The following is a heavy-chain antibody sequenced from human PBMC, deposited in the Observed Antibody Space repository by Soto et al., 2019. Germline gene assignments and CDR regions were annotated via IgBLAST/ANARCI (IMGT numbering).Heavy chain of an antibody. CDR2: ISVSGGST. CDR1: RFTFSSYS. CDR3: AKLSRNIKSWFDP. V-gene: IGHV3-23*01. Sequence: GGSLRLSCAVSRFTFSSYSFSWVRQPPGKGLEWIARISVSGGSTHYADSVKGRFTVSRDNSKNTLYLQMNNLRAEDTAVYYCAKLSRNIKSWFDPWGQGTLVTVSS. J-gene: IGHJ5*02.